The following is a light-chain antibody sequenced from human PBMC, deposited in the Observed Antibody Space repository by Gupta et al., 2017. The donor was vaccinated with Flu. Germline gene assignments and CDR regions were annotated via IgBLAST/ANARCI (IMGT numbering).Light chain of an antibody. J-gene: IGLJ3*02. CDR2: NVD. V-gene: IGLV2-11*01. CDR1: TSAVGGYYF. CDR3: CSYTRSSTWV. Sequence: QSALTQPRSVSGSPGQAVTVSCSGTTSAVGGYYFVSWYQQRSGKAPKLIIYNVDKRPSGVPGRFSGSKSGNTASLTVSGLQADDEADYYCCSYTRSSTWVFGGGTKLSVL.